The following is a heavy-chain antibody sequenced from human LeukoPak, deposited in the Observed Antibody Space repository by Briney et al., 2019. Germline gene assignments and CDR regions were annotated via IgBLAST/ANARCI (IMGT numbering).Heavy chain of an antibody. J-gene: IGHJ4*02. D-gene: IGHD5-18*01. CDR1: GFTFSNYA. CDR3: TKGTIWLPFDY. CDR2: ISGSGGST. V-gene: IGHV3-23*01. Sequence: PGGSLRLSCAASGFTFSNYAMSWARQAPGKGLEWVSAISGSGGSTYYADSVKGRFTISRDNSKNTLYLQMNSLSAEDTAVYYCTKGTIWLPFDYWGQGTLVTVSS.